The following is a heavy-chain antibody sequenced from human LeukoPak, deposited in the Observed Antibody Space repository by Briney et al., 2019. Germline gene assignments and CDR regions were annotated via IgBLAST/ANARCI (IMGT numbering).Heavy chain of an antibody. J-gene: IGHJ4*02. Sequence: PGGSLRLSCAASGFTFSNYYMSWIRQAPGKGLEWVSYISSSAITTYYADAVKGRFTISRDNTKKSLYLQMDSLRAEDTAVYYCARANNWNHPYYFDSWGQGTLVIVSS. CDR3: ARANNWNHPYYFDS. V-gene: IGHV3-11*01. D-gene: IGHD1-20*01. CDR1: GFTFSNYY. CDR2: ISSSAITT.